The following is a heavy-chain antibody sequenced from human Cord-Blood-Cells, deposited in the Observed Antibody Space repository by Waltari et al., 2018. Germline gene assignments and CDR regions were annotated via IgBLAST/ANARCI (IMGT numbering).Heavy chain of an antibody. Sequence: QVQLVQSGAEVKKPGASVKVSCKASGYTFTSYAMHWVRQAPGQRLEWMGWINAGNGNTKYSQKFQGRVTITRDTSASTAYMELSSLRSEDTAVYYCARSKVKAARLDGMDVWGQGTTVTVSS. J-gene: IGHJ6*02. D-gene: IGHD6-6*01. V-gene: IGHV1-3*01. CDR1: GYTFTSYA. CDR2: INAGNGNT. CDR3: ARSKVKAARLDGMDV.